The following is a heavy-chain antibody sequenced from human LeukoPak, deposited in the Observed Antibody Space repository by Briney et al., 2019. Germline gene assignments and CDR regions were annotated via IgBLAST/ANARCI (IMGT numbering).Heavy chain of an antibody. D-gene: IGHD3-22*01. V-gene: IGHV6-1*01. Sequence: SQTPSPPCAISGGSVSSNSAALDWNRQSPSRGLEWLGRTYYRSKWYNDYAVSVKSRITINPDTSKNQFSLKLSSVTAADTAVYYCARGGVVVFDYWGQGTLVTVSS. J-gene: IGHJ4*02. CDR2: TYYRSKWYN. CDR1: GGSVSSNSAA. CDR3: ARGGVVVFDY.